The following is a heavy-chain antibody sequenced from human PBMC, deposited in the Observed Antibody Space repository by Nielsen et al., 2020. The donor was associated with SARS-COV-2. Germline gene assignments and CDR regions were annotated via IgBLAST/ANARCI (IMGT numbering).Heavy chain of an antibody. Sequence: SCAVSGGSISSGGCSWSWIRQPPGKGLEWIGYIYYSGSTYYNPSLKSRVTISVDTSKNQFSLKLSSVTAADTAVYYCARDRVAAAGTAPNYYYYYGMDVWGQGTTVTVSS. CDR3: ARDRVAAAGTAPNYYYYYGMDV. D-gene: IGHD6-13*01. CDR2: IYYSGST. V-gene: IGHV4-30-4*07. CDR1: GGSISSGGCS. J-gene: IGHJ6*02.